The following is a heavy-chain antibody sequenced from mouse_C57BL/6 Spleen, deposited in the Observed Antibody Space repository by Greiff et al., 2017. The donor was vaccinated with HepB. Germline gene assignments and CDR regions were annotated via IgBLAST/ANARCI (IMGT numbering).Heavy chain of an antibody. V-gene: IGHV1-80*01. J-gene: IGHJ3*01. Sequence: VQLQQSGAELVKPGASVKISCKASGYAFSSYWMNWVKQRPGKGLEWIGQIYPGDGDTNYNGKFKGKATLTADKSSSTAYMQLSSLTSEDSAVYFCARVGYDGYLLAYWGQGTRVTVSA. D-gene: IGHD2-3*01. CDR2: IYPGDGDT. CDR1: GYAFSSYW. CDR3: ARVGYDGYLLAY.